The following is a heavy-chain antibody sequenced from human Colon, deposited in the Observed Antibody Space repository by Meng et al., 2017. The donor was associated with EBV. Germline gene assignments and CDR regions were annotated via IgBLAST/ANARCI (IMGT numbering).Heavy chain of an antibody. Sequence: QGQLQESGPGLVKPAGTLSLTCGVSGVSISSNIRWTWVRQPPGKGLEWIGDIDDSGSTNYNPSLNSRISISLDKSKNHFSLKVNSVTAADTAIYYCARYTEGYYDSGRGDDWGQGTLVTVSS. J-gene: IGHJ4*02. CDR1: GVSISSNIR. CDR3: ARYTEGYYDSGRGDD. D-gene: IGHD3-16*01. CDR2: IDDSGST. V-gene: IGHV4-4*02.